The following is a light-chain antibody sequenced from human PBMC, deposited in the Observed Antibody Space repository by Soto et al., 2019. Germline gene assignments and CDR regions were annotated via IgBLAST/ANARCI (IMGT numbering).Light chain of an antibody. CDR1: QSVTSNY. J-gene: IGKJ5*01. V-gene: IGKV3-20*01. Sequence: EIVLTQSPGTLSLSPGERATLSCRVSQSVTSNYLAWYSQKPGQAPRLLIYGASSRVTGIPDRFSGSGSGTGFTLTISRLEPEDFAMYYCQQYDSSPITFGQGTRLEIK. CDR3: QQYDSSPIT. CDR2: GAS.